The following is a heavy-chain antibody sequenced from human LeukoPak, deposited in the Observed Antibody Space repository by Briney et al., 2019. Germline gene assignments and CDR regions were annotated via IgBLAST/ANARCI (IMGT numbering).Heavy chain of an antibody. CDR2: IYYTGST. Sequence: PSETLSLTCTVSGGSLNNYYWSWIRQSPGKGLEWIAYIYYTGSTKYNPSLQSRVAISLDTSKNQVSLNLNSVTVADTAVYYCAREQPVTIFGIIRGGHSDHWGQGIPVTVSS. CDR1: GGSLNNYY. V-gene: IGHV4-59*01. D-gene: IGHD3-3*01. CDR3: AREQPVTIFGIIRGGHSDH. J-gene: IGHJ5*02.